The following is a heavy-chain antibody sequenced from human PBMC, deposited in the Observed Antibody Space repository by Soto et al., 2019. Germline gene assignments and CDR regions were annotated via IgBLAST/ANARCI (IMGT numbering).Heavy chain of an antibody. D-gene: IGHD2-15*01. V-gene: IGHV2-26*01. CDR1: GFSLTNDGMG. CDR3: ARADDSYSVDY. Sequence: QVTLKESGPVLVKPTETLTLTCTVSGFSLTNDGMGVSWIRQTPGKALEWLAHIFSNDVKYYTTSLRSRLTISXXTSKSHVVLTMTNVDPADTATYYCARADDSYSVDYWGQGTLVTVSS. CDR2: IFSNDVK. J-gene: IGHJ4*02.